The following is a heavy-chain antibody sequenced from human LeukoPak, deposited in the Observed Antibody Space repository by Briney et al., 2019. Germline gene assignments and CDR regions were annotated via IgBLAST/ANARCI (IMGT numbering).Heavy chain of an antibody. CDR2: ISGSGGST. D-gene: IGHD3-3*01. J-gene: IGHJ5*02. CDR3: AKAYGPYYDFWSGYYTHWFDP. Sequence: GGSLRLSCAASGFTFSSYAMSWVRQAPGKGLEWVSAISGSGGSTYYADSVKGRFTISRDNSKNTLYLQMNSLRAEDTAVYYCAKAYGPYYDFWSGYYTHWFDPWGQGTLVTVSS. CDR1: GFTFSSYA. V-gene: IGHV3-23*01.